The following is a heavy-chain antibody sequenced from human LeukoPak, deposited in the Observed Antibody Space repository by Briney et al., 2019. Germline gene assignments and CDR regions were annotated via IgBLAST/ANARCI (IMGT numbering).Heavy chain of an antibody. D-gene: IGHD3-3*01. Sequence: GGSLRLSCAASGFTFSNAWMSWVRQAPGKGLEWVGRIKSKTDGGTTDYAAPVKGRFTISRDDSKNTLYLQMDSLKTEDTAVYYYTTVSRFLEWLLADYWGQGTLVTVSS. J-gene: IGHJ4*02. CDR3: TTVSRFLEWLLADY. CDR2: IKSKTDGGTT. V-gene: IGHV3-15*01. CDR1: GFTFSNAW.